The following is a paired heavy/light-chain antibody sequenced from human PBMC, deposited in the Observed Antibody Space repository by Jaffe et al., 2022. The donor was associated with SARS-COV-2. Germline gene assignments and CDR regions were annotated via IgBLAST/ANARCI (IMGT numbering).Heavy chain of an antibody. CDR3: ARDLVYFDSPAY. V-gene: IGHV1-18*01. CDR2: ISPYNGNT. J-gene: IGHJ4*02. CDR1: GYTFINYG. D-gene: IGHD3-9*01. Sequence: QVQLVQSGAEVKRPGASVKVSCKASGYTFINYGISWMRQAPGQGLEWLGWISPYNGNTEYAQKIQGRVTMTTDTSSATSHMELRSLTSDDTAVYYCARDLVYFDSPAYWGQGTLVTVPS.
Light chain of an antibody. V-gene: IGLV1-51*02. Sequence: QPILTQPPSVSAAPGQKVIISCSGSTSNIGNNYVSWYQQFPGTAPKLLIYEDYKRPSRIPDRFSGSKSGTSATLDITGLQTGDEADYFCAAWDSSLGVGWVFGGGTKLTVL. J-gene: IGLJ3*02. CDR3: AAWDSSLGVGWV. CDR1: TSNIGNNY. CDR2: EDY.